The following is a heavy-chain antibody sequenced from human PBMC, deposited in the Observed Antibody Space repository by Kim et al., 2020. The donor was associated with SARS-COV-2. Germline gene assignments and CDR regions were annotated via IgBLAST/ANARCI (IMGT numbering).Heavy chain of an antibody. Sequence: GGSLRLSCAASGFTFSSYAMSWVRQAPGKGLEWVSAISGSGGSTYYADSVKGRFTISRDNSKNTLYLQMNSLRAEDTAVYYCAKRQWRLHYYYYYGMDVWGQGTTVTVSS. V-gene: IGHV3-23*01. J-gene: IGHJ6*02. CDR1: GFTFSSYA. CDR3: AKRQWRLHYYYYYGMDV. CDR2: ISGSGGST. D-gene: IGHD2-21*02.